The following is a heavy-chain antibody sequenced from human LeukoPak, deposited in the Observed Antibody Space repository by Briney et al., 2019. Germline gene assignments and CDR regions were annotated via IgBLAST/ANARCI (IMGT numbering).Heavy chain of an antibody. Sequence: SEILSLTCTVSGGSINNYYWSWIRQPTGKGLELIGYIYYSGSTNYNPSLKSRVTMSVDTSKNQFSLKVNSVTAADTAVYYCARRTGYYDGFDYWGQGTLVTVSS. D-gene: IGHD3/OR15-3a*01. V-gene: IGHV4-59*01. CDR1: GGSINNYY. CDR2: IYYSGST. J-gene: IGHJ4*02. CDR3: ARRTGYYDGFDY.